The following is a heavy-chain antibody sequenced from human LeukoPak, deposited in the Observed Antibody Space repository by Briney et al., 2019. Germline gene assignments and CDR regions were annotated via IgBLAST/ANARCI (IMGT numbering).Heavy chain of an antibody. CDR3: ARDHIVPAARDWFDP. CDR2: IYYSGST. V-gene: IGHV4-39*07. J-gene: IGHJ5*02. Sequence: PSETLSLTCTVSGGSISSSSYYWGWIRQPPGKGLEWIGSIYYSGSTYYNPSLKSRVTISVDTSKNQFSLKLSSVTAADTAVYYCARDHIVPAARDWFDPWGQGTLVTVSS. D-gene: IGHD2-2*01. CDR1: GGSISSSSYY.